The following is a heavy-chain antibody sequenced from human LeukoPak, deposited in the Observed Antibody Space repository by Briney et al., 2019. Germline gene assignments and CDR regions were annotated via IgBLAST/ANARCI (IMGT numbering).Heavy chain of an antibody. J-gene: IGHJ3*02. CDR2: ISGSGGST. D-gene: IGHD6-6*01. CDR1: GFTFGSYA. CDR3: AKVEARSSDAFDI. Sequence: GGSLRLSCAASGFTFGSYAMSWVRQAPGKGLEWVSAISGSGGSTYYADSVKGRFTISRDNSKNTLYLQMNSLRAEDTAVYYCAKVEARSSDAFDIWGQGTMVTVSS. V-gene: IGHV3-23*01.